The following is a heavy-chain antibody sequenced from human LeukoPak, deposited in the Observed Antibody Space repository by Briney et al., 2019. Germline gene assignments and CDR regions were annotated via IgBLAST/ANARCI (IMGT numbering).Heavy chain of an antibody. CDR3: ARVPRIAVAGPPSHFDI. J-gene: IGHJ3*02. D-gene: IGHD6-19*01. V-gene: IGHV1-2*02. CDR2: INPNSGGT. CDR1: GYTFTGYY. Sequence: ASVKVSCKASGYTFTGYYMHWVRQAPGQGLEWMGWINPNSGGTNYAQKFQGRVTMTRDTSISTAYMELSRLRSDDTAVYYCARVPRIAVAGPPSHFDIWGQGTMVTVPS.